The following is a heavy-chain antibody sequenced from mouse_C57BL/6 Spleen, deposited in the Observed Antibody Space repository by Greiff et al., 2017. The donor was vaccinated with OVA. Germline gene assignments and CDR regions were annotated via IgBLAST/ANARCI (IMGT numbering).Heavy chain of an antibody. CDR2: IAPNCGGT. V-gene: IGHV1-72*01. J-gene: IGHJ3*01. D-gene: IGHD2-3*01. CDR1: GYTFTSYW. Sequence: QVPLKQPGAELVKPGASVKLSCKASGYTFTSYWMHWVKQRPGRGLEWIGRIAPNCGGTKYTEKFTSKATLTVDKPSSTANMQLSSLTSEDSAVYYCASGGWLLREAWFAYWGQGTLVTVSA. CDR3: ASGGWLLREAWFAY.